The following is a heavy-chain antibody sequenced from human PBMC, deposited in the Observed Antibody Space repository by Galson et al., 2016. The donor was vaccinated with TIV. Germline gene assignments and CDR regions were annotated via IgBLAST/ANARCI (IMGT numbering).Heavy chain of an antibody. V-gene: IGHV1-8*02. CDR3: ARSGYGDFLSLRYFDN. D-gene: IGHD4-17*01. CDR1: GYSSTSYD. Sequence: SVKVSCKASGYSSTSYDINWVRQAPGQGLEWMGWMSTNSGNTGYAQKFQGRVTMTRNTSIGTAYMELNSLRSEDTAVYYCARSGYGDFLSLRYFDNWGQGTLVTVSS. CDR2: MSTNSGNT. J-gene: IGHJ4*02.